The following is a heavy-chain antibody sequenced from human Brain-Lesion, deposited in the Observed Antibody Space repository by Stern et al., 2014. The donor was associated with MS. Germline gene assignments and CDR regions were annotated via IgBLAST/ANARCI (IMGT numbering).Heavy chain of an antibody. D-gene: IGHD3-3*01. CDR2: IKEDGTEK. CDR1: GFTFGNYW. V-gene: IGHV3-7*01. J-gene: IGHJ6*02. Sequence: EVQLVESGGGLVQPGGSLTISCTAAGFTFGNYWMTWVRPAPGQGLEWGANIKEDGTEKNYVDSVKGRFTISRDNARNSLYLQMNSLRVEDTALYYCARVYNTIYGIVTQRGSGMDVWGQGTTVIVSS. CDR3: ARVYNTIYGIVTQRGSGMDV.